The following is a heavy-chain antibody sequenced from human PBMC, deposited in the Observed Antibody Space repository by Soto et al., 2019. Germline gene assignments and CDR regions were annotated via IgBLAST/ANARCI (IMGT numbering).Heavy chain of an antibody. J-gene: IGHJ6*02. Sequence: GESLKISCKGSGYSFSSYWIGWVRQMPGKGLEWMGIIYPGDSDTKYNPSFQGQVTISADKSITTTYLQWSSLKASDTAIYYCAASIFYYGMDVWGQGTTVTVSS. CDR3: AASIFYYGMDV. CDR1: GYSFSSYW. CDR2: IYPGDSDT. V-gene: IGHV5-51*01.